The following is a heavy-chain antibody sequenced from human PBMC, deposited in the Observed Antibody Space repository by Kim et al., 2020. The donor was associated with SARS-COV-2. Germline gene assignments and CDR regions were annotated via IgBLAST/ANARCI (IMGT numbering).Heavy chain of an antibody. CDR1: GGSISSSSYY. D-gene: IGHD6-6*01. J-gene: IGHJ3*02. V-gene: IGHV4-39*01. Sequence: SETLSLTCTVSGGSISSSSYYWGWIRQPPGKGLDWIGSIYYSGNTYYNPSLKSRVTISVDTSKNQFSLKLSSVTAADTAVYYCARTKQLGDDAFDIWGHGTMVTVSS. CDR2: IYYSGNT. CDR3: ARTKQLGDDAFDI.